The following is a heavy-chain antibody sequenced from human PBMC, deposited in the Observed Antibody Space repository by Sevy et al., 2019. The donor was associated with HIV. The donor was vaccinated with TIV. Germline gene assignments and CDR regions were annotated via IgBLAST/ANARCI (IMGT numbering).Heavy chain of an antibody. D-gene: IGHD3-16*01. Sequence: GGSLRLSCAASGFTFSSYGMHWVRQAPGNGLEWVAVISYDGSNKYYADSVKGRFTISRDNSKNTLYLQMNSLRAEDTAVYYCAKERGIMITFGYIYYFDYWGQGTLVTVSS. CDR3: AKERGIMITFGYIYYFDY. CDR1: GFTFSSYG. V-gene: IGHV3-30*18. J-gene: IGHJ4*02. CDR2: ISYDGSNK.